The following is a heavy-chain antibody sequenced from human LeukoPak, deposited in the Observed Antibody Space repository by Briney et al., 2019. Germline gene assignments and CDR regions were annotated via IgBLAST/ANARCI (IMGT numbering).Heavy chain of an antibody. J-gene: IGHJ4*02. V-gene: IGHV1-46*01. D-gene: IGHD5-24*01. CDR3: ARGGNGYNFDY. CDR1: GYTFTSNY. CDR2: ISPSGGST. Sequence: GASVKVSCKAFGYTFTSNYMHWVRQAPGQGPEWMGVISPSGGSTTYAQKFQGRVTLTRDMSTSTDYLELSSLRSEDTAVYYCARGGNGYNFDYWGQGTLVTVSS.